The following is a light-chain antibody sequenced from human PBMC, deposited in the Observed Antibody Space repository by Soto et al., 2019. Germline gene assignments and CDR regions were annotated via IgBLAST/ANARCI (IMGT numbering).Light chain of an antibody. Sequence: QSALTQPPSASGSPGQSVTISCIGTSSDVGGYNYVSWYQQHPGKAPKLMIYEVSKRPSGVPDRFSGSKSGNTASLTVSGLQAEDEADYYCSSYAASNNLGVFGGGNQLTVL. J-gene: IGLJ2*01. CDR2: EVS. V-gene: IGLV2-8*01. CDR1: SSDVGGYNY. CDR3: SSYAASNNLGV.